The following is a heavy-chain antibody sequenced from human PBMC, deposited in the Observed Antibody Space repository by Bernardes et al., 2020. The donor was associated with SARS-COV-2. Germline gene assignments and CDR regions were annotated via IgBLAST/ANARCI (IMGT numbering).Heavy chain of an antibody. CDR2: INTDGTNT. CDR3: ATGRDYYNGD. V-gene: IGHV3-74*01. D-gene: IGHD4-17*01. J-gene: IGHJ3*01. CDR1: GFTFTSYW. Sequence: GGSLRLSCAASGFTFTSYWIHWVRQSPGEGLVWISSINTDGTNTNYADSVKGRFTVTRDNAKNTAYLQVNSLRLDDTAVYYCATGRDYYNGDWGQGTMVTVSS.